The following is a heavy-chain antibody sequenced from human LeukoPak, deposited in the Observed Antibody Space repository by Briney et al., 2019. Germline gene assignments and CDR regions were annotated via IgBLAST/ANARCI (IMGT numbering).Heavy chain of an antibody. V-gene: IGHV1-18*01. D-gene: IGHD3-22*01. CDR1: GYMFTSYG. CDR2: INIYKGNT. J-gene: IGHJ4*02. Sequence: ASVKVSCKTSGYMFTSYGISWIRQAPGRGLEWMGWINIYKGNTYYAQKFQGRVTMTTDTSTSTAYMELRSLRSDDTALYYCARNPYYDSKGYYAYWGQGTLVTVSS. CDR3: ARNPYYDSKGYYAY.